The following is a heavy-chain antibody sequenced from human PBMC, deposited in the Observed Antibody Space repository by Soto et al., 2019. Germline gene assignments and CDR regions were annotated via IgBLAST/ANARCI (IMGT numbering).Heavy chain of an antibody. Sequence: ASVKVSCKASGYTFTSYGITWVRQAPGQGLEWMGWISAYNSNTKYAQKLQGRVTMTTDTSTSTTYMELSSLRSDDTAVYYCTRAPLGIIVAPDFWGQGTLVTVSS. CDR1: GYTFTSYG. V-gene: IGHV1-18*01. CDR3: TRAPLGIIVAPDF. CDR2: ISAYNSNT. D-gene: IGHD3-22*01. J-gene: IGHJ4*02.